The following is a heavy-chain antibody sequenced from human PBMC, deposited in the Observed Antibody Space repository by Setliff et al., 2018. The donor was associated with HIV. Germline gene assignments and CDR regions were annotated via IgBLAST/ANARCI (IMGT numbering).Heavy chain of an antibody. CDR3: ARQAWHSGRNGYFVDY. CDR1: GYSITNGYY. V-gene: IGHV4-38-2*02. Sequence: PSETLSLPCSVSGYSITNGYYWGWFRQSPGKGLEWIATIYQTGSIYYNPSLQNRVTLLLDMSKNQFSLKLSSVTAADTAVYYCARQAWHSGRNGYFVDYWGQGTLVTVSS. D-gene: IGHD2-15*01. CDR2: IYQTGSI. J-gene: IGHJ4*02.